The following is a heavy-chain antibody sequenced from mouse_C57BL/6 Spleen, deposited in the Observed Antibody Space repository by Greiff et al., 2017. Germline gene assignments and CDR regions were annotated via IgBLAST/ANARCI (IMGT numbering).Heavy chain of an antibody. CDR3: ARRLHAMDY. D-gene: IGHD2-13*01. Sequence: EVKLMESGGGLVKPGGSLKLSCAASGFTFSDYGMHWVRQAPEKGLEWVAYISSGSSTIYYADTGKGRFTFSRDNAKNTLFLQMTSLRAEDTAMYYCARRLHAMDYWGQGTSVTVSS. J-gene: IGHJ4*01. V-gene: IGHV5-17*01. CDR2: ISSGSSTI. CDR1: GFTFSDYG.